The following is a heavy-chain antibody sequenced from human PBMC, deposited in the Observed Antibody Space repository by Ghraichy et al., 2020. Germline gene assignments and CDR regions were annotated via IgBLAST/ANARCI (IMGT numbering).Heavy chain of an antibody. D-gene: IGHD5-12*01. Sequence: ESLNISCTVSGAAFSSRSYWGWVRQPPGKGLEWIGSIDYSENTYYNMSLKSRVTMSVDTSKMQVSLRLRTVSAADTGVFYCARHANMEVAIRRSHFDHWGPGTLVTVSS. CDR1: GAAFSSRSY. CDR3: ARHANMEVAIRRSHFDH. CDR2: IDYSENT. V-gene: IGHV4-39*01. J-gene: IGHJ4*02.